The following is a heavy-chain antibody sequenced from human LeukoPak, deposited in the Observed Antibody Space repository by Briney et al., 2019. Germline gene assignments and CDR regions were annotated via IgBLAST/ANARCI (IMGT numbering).Heavy chain of an antibody. J-gene: IGHJ5*02. CDR2: IDSTSTSI. Sequence: GGSLRLSCEGSGFSSSAHTMNWVRQAPGKGLEWVSSIDSTSTSIYYADSMKGRFSISRDNAKNSLYLQMSSLRAEDTAVYYCAREGQGAWYWFDLWGQGTLVTVSS. CDR3: AREGQGAWYWFDL. CDR1: GFSSSAHT. D-gene: IGHD6-19*01. V-gene: IGHV3-21*01.